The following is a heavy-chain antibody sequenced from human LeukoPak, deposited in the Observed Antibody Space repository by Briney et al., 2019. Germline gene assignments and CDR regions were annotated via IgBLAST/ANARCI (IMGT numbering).Heavy chain of an antibody. CDR2: IYFTGST. J-gene: IGHJ3*02. D-gene: IGHD5-12*01. CDR1: GGSISNYY. Sequence: PETLSLTCTVSGGSISNYYWNWIRQPPGKGLEWIGYIYFTGSTNYNPSLKSRVTISLDTSKNQFSLKLSSVTAADTAVYYCARGNSGYDGVAFDIWGQGTMVTVSS. V-gene: IGHV4-59*12. CDR3: ARGNSGYDGVAFDI.